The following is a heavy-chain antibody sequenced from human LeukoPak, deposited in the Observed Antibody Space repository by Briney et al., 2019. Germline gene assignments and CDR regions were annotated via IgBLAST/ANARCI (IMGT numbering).Heavy chain of an antibody. CDR2: ISASNGDT. CDR1: GYTFTSYG. J-gene: IGHJ4*02. Sequence: ASVTVSCKASGYTFTSYGITWVRRAPGQGLEWVGWISASNGDTTYAQKLQDRVTMTTDTFTSTAYMELRSLRSDDTAVYYCARAPPGLIYGPGDYWGQGTLVTVSS. V-gene: IGHV1-18*01. D-gene: IGHD3-3*02. CDR3: ARAPPGLIYGPGDY.